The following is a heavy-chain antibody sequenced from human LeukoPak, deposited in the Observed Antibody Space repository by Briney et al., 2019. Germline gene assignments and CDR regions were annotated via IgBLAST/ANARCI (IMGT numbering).Heavy chain of an antibody. CDR2: INPNSGGT. D-gene: IGHD6-13*01. V-gene: IGHV1-2*02. Sequence: GASVKVSCKASGYTFTGYYMHWVRQAPGQGLEWMGWINPNSGGTNYAQKFQGRVTMTRDTSISTAFMELSRRRSDDTAVYYCARADSNSWYSSRYFFDYWGQGTLVTVSS. CDR3: ARADSNSWYSSRYFFDY. CDR1: GYTFTGYY. J-gene: IGHJ4*02.